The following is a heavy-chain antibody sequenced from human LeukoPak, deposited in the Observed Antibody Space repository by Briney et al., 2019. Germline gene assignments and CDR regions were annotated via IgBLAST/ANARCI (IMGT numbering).Heavy chain of an antibody. V-gene: IGHV3-23*01. J-gene: IGHJ3*02. D-gene: IGHD1-20*01. CDR1: GFTFSSYG. CDR2: ISGSGGST. Sequence: GGSLRLSCAASGFTFSSYGMSWVRQAPGKGLEWVSAISGSGGSTYYADSVKGRFTISRDNSKNSLYLQMNSLRAEDTAVYYCARDPYIINGSGDDAFDIWGQGTMVTVSS. CDR3: ARDPYIINGSGDDAFDI.